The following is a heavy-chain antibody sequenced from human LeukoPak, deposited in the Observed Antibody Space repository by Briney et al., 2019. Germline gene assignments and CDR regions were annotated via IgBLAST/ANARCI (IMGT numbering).Heavy chain of an antibody. Sequence: GGSLRLSCAASGFTFDDYAMHWVRQAPGKGLEWVAVIWYDGSNKYYADSVKGRFTISRDNSKNTLYLQMNSLRAEDTAVYYCARRYDYVWGSYRYYYYGMDVWGKGTTVTVSS. CDR2: IWYDGSNK. D-gene: IGHD3-16*02. J-gene: IGHJ6*04. CDR1: GFTFDDYA. CDR3: ARRYDYVWGSYRYYYYGMDV. V-gene: IGHV3-33*08.